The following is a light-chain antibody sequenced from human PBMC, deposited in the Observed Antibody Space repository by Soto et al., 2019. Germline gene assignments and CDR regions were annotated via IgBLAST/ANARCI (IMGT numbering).Light chain of an antibody. CDR3: CSYAGSSTYV. CDR1: SSDVGSYTL. V-gene: IGLV2-23*01. Sequence: QSVLTQPASVSGSPVQSITISCTGTSSDVGSYTLVSWYQQHPGKAPKLMIYEGSKRPSGVSNRFSGSKSGNTASLTISGLQAEDEADYYCCSYAGSSTYVFGTGTKVTVL. CDR2: EGS. J-gene: IGLJ1*01.